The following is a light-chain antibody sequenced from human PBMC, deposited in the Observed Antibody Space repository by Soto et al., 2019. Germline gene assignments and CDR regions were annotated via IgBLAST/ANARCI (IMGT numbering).Light chain of an antibody. Sequence: QTVVTQPPSVSGAPGQRVTISCTGSSSNIGAGYDVHWYQQLPGTAPKLLIYGNSNRPSGVPDRFSGSKSGTSASLAITGIQAEDEADYYCQSYDISLSGVVFGGGTKLTVL. V-gene: IGLV1-40*01. CDR3: QSYDISLSGVV. CDR2: GNS. CDR1: SSNIGAGYD. J-gene: IGLJ2*01.